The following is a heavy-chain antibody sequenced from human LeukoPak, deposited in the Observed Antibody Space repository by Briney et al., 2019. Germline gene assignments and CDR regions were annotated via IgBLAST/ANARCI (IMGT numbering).Heavy chain of an antibody. CDR3: ARDICSGWSLEY. D-gene: IGHD6-19*01. Sequence: GGSLRLSCAASGFTFSNFGLHWVRQAPGKGLEWVAFISYHGNDQYYTDSVKGRFTISRDNSKNTLYLQMNSLRGDDTAVYYCARDICSGWSLEYWGQGTLVTVSS. V-gene: IGHV3-30*02. J-gene: IGHJ4*02. CDR1: GFTFSNFG. CDR2: ISYHGNDQ.